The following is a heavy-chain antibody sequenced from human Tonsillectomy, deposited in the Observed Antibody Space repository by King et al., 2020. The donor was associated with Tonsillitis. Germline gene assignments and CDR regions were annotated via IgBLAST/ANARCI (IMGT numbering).Heavy chain of an antibody. CDR3: AKGQMSIQYNAGSLDACDI. CDR1: GFTFSSYA. D-gene: IGHD3-10*01. Sequence: VQLVESGGGLVQPGGSLRLSCAASGFTFSSYAMSWVRQAPGKGLEWVSVIYTAGSSTYYADSGKGRFTISRDNSKNTLYLQMNTLRAEDTAVYYCAKGQMSIQYNAGSLDACDIWGQGTMVTVSS. CDR2: IYTAGSST. J-gene: IGHJ3*02. V-gene: IGHV3-23*03.